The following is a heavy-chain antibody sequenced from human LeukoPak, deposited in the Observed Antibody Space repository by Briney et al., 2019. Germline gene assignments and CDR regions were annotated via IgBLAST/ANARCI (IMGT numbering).Heavy chain of an antibody. CDR3: ARAYYDILTGYENFDY. J-gene: IGHJ4*02. CDR2: INPNSGGT. D-gene: IGHD3-9*01. Sequence: ASVKVSCKASGYTFTGHYIHWVRQAPGQGLEWMGWINPNSGGTNYAQKFQGRVTMTRDTSISTAYMELSRLRSDDTAVYYCARAYYDILTGYENFDYWGQGTLVTVSS. CDR1: GYTFTGHY. V-gene: IGHV1-2*02.